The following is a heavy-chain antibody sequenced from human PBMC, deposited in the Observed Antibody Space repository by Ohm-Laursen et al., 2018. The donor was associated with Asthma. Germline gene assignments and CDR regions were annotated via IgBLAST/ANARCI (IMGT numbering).Heavy chain of an antibody. V-gene: IGHV3-21*01. CDR2: ISGSRSNT. CDR1: GFTVSPYD. CDR3: ARERDIPVVAATSWFDP. Sequence: GSLRLSCTASGFTVSPYDMNWVRQAPGKGLEWVSSISGSRSNTFYSDSVRGRFTTSRDNAKNSVYLQMNSLRAEDTAVYYCARERDIPVVAATSWFDPWGQGTLVTVSS. D-gene: IGHD2-15*01. J-gene: IGHJ5*02.